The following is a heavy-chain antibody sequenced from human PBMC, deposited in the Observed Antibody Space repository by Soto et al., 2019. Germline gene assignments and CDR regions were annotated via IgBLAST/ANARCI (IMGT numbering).Heavy chain of an antibody. D-gene: IGHD4-17*01. J-gene: IGHJ4*02. CDR3: AKDVGSLYGDYLSDY. CDR2: ISGSGGST. CDR1: GFTFSSYA. Sequence: GGSLRLSCAASGFTFSSYAMSWVRQAPGKGLEWVSAISGSGGSTYYADSVKGRFTISRDNSKNTLYLQMNGLRAEDTAVYYCAKDVGSLYGDYLSDYWGQGTLVTVSS. V-gene: IGHV3-23*01.